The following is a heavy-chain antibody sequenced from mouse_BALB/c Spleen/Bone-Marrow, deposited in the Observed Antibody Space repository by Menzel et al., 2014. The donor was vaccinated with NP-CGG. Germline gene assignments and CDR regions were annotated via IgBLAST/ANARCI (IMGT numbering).Heavy chain of an antibody. CDR3: ARFSQLGLLAY. V-gene: IGHV1-55*01. D-gene: IGHD3-1*01. CDR1: GYNFTSYW. J-gene: IGHJ3*01. CDR2: IYPGSGST. Sequence: QVQLKQSGAELVKPGTSGKLSCKASGYNFTSYWINWVKLRPGQGLEWIGDIYPGSGSTNYNEKFKSKATLTVDTSSSTAYMQLSSLASEDSALYYCARFSQLGLLAYWGQGTLVTVSA.